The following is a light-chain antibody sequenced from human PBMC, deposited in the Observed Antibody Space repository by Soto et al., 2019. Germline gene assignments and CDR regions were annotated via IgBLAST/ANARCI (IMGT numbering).Light chain of an antibody. V-gene: IGLV2-23*02. CDR1: GYAVSYQL. J-gene: IGLJ1*01. CDR3: CSFVCGKNDV. Sequence: HSVLTQPASVSGSPGQSITISCSGYAVSYQLVSWYQQQPGKAPKLILYNVTRRPSGVSNRFSGFKSGTTASLKITGLQAEDEAEYYCCSFVCGKNDVFGNGNNVTVL. CDR2: NVT.